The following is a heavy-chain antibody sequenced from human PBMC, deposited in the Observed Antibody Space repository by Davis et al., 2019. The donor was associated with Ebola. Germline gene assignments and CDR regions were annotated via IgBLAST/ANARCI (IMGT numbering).Heavy chain of an antibody. V-gene: IGHV1-18*01. Sequence: ASVKVSCKASGYSFTNYGINWVRQAPGQGLEWMGWISGYNGNTNYAQKVQGRVTMTTDTSMSTAYMELRSLRSDDTAVYYCARAETTIFGVDYFDYWGQGTLVTVSS. CDR1: GYSFTNYG. J-gene: IGHJ4*02. CDR2: ISGYNGNT. CDR3: ARAETTIFGVDYFDY. D-gene: IGHD3-3*01.